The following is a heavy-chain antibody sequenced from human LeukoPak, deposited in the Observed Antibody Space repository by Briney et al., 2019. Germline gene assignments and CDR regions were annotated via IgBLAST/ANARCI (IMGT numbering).Heavy chain of an antibody. CDR1: GGSISSYY. V-gene: IGHV4-4*07. CDR2: IYTSGST. D-gene: IGHD3-10*01. CDR3: ASRRIHYYGSGSYTGY. J-gene: IGHJ4*01. Sequence: PSETLSLTCTVSGGSISSYYWSWIRQPAGKGLEWIGRIYTSGSTNYNPSLKSRVTMSVDTSKNQFSLKLSSVTAADTAVYYCASRRIHYYGSGSYTGYWGQEPWSPSPQ.